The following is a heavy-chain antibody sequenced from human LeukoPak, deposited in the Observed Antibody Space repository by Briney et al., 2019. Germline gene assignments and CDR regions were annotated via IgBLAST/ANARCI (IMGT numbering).Heavy chain of an antibody. V-gene: IGHV1-69*04. Sequence: SVKVSCKASGGTFSSYAISWVRQAPGQGLEWMGRIIPILGIANYAQKFQGRVTITADKSTSTAYMELSSLRSEDTAVYYCARDSCSSTSCYRGDFDYWGQGTLVTVSS. D-gene: IGHD2-2*02. CDR3: ARDSCSSTSCYRGDFDY. CDR1: GGTFSSYA. J-gene: IGHJ4*02. CDR2: IIPILGIA.